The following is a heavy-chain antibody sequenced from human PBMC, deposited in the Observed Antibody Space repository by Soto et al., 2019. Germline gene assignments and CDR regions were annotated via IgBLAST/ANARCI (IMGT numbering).Heavy chain of an antibody. J-gene: IGHJ4*02. CDR1: EFPSSNYA. CDR2: ISGTGSET. Sequence: GGSLRPSYSSSEFPSSNYAMNWFLQSPGKGLEWVSSISGTGSETYYGDSVRGRFTVSRDNSRNTLYLQMNSLRADDTAVYYCAKDDFWSGYSDYFDSWGQGNQVNVSA. D-gene: IGHD3-3*01. CDR3: AKDDFWSGYSDYFDS. V-gene: IGHV3-23*01.